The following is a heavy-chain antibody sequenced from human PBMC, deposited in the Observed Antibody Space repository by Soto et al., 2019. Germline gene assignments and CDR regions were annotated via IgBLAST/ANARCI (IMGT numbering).Heavy chain of an antibody. J-gene: IGHJ4*02. CDR1: GFTFSNSA. CDR3: AKVQEFCGFNCYIVDS. CDR2: ISSSGGRT. Sequence: GGSLRLSCVASGFTFSNSAMSWVRHVPGKGLEWVAGISSSGGRTNYADSVKGRFTISRDNSKDTLYLQMNSLRAEDTALYYCAKVQEFCGFNCYIVDSWGQGVLVTVSS. D-gene: IGHD2-21*02. V-gene: IGHV3-23*01.